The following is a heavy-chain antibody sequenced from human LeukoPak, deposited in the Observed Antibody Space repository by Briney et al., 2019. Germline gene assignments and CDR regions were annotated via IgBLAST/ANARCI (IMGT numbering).Heavy chain of an antibody. J-gene: IGHJ6*03. CDR1: GGSISSYY. CDR3: ARVNRIAAAGTGVYYYYMDV. Sequence: SETLSLTCTVSGGSISSYYWSWIRQPAGKGLEWIGRIYTSGSTNYNPSLKSRVTMSVDTSKNQFSLKLSSVTAADTAVYYCARVNRIAAAGTGVYYYYMDVWGKGTTVTVSS. V-gene: IGHV4-4*07. D-gene: IGHD6-13*01. CDR2: IYTSGST.